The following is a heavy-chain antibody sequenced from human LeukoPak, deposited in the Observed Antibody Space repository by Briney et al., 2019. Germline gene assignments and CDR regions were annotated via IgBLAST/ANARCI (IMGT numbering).Heavy chain of an antibody. V-gene: IGHV4-4*07. J-gene: IGHJ5*02. CDR2: IYTSGST. D-gene: IGHD6-19*01. CDR1: GGSISSYY. CDR3: ARDVWEQWLVQGNWFDP. Sequence: SETLSLTYTVSGGSISSYYWSWIRQPAGKGLEWIGRIYTSGSTNYNPSLKSRVTMSVDTSKNQFSLKLSSVTAADTAVYYCARDVWEQWLVQGNWFDPWGQGTLVTVSS.